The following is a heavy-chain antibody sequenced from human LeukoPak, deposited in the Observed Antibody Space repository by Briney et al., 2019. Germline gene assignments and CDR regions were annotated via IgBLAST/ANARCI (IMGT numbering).Heavy chain of an antibody. Sequence: GGSLRLSCAASGFTFSSYGMHWVRQAPGKGLEWVAVISYDGSNKYYADSVKGRFTISRDNSKNTLYLQMTSLRAEDTAVYYCAKWYTSYAVLGDYADYWGQGTLVTVSS. D-gene: IGHD1-1*01. CDR1: GFTFSSYG. J-gene: IGHJ4*02. CDR3: AKWYTSYAVLGDYADY. V-gene: IGHV3-30*18. CDR2: ISYDGSNK.